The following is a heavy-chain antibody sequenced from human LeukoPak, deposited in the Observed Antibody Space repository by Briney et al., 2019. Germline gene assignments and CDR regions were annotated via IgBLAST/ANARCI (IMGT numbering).Heavy chain of an antibody. D-gene: IGHD5-18*01. Sequence: PSETLSLTCTVSGGSISSSSYYWGWIRQPPGKGLEWIGSIYYSGSTYYNPSLKSRVTISVDTSKNQFSLKLSSVTAADTAVYYCARGQLWLAYAPGFDYWGQGTLVTVSS. CDR3: ARGQLWLAYAPGFDY. V-gene: IGHV4-39*07. CDR1: GGSISSSSYY. J-gene: IGHJ4*02. CDR2: IYYSGST.